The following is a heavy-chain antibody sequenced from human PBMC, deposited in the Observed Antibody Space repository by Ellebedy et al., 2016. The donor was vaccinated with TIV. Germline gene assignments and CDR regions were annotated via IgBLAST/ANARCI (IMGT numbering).Heavy chain of an antibody. J-gene: IGHJ4*02. D-gene: IGHD1-7*01. CDR3: ARKLSGTTLDY. CDR2: IDPNGGDT. CDR1: GYTFTGHY. V-gene: IGHV1-2*02. Sequence: ASVKVSCXASGYTFTGHYIHWVRQAPGQGLEWMGWIDPNGGDTNYPQKFQGRVSMTRDTSISTAYMELSRLTSDDTAVYYCARKLSGTTLDYWGQGTLVTVSS.